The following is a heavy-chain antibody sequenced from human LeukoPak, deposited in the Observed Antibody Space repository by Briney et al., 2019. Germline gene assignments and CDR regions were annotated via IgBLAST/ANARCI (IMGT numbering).Heavy chain of an antibody. CDR2: IHNSGGT. D-gene: IGHD3-10*01. Sequence: PSQTLSLTCTVPGASISSGSSYWSWIRQPAGEGLEWIGRIHNSGGTIYNPSLNSRVTISVDTSKNQVSLKSTSVTAADTAVYYCARNGYGSGSSWWGQGTLVTVSS. J-gene: IGHJ4*02. CDR1: GASISSGSSY. CDR3: ARNGYGSGSSW. V-gene: IGHV4-61*02.